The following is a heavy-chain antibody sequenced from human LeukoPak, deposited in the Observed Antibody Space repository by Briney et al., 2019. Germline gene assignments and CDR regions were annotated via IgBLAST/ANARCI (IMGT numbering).Heavy chain of an antibody. D-gene: IGHD3-22*01. CDR2: IYHSGST. V-gene: IGHV4-39*03. Sequence: SQTLSLTCTVSGGSISSGDYYWGWIRQPPGKGLEWIGSIYHSGSTYYNPSLKSRVTISVDTSKNQFSLKLSSVTAADTAVYYCTVVVVSYYYYYMDVWGKGTTVTVSS. CDR3: TVVVVSYYYYYMDV. J-gene: IGHJ6*03. CDR1: GGSISSGDYY.